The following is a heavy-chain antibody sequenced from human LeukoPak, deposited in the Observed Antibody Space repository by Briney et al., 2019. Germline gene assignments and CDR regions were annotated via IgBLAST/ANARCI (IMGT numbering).Heavy chain of an antibody. Sequence: PGGSLRLSCAASGFTFSSYSMNWFRQAPGKGLEWVSSISSSSYIYYADSVKGRLTISRDNAKNSLYLQMNSLRAEDTAVYYCLASSNSVLAFDYWGQGTLVTVSS. CDR3: LASSNSVLAFDY. CDR1: GFTFSSYS. D-gene: IGHD4-23*01. CDR2: ISSSSYI. J-gene: IGHJ4*02. V-gene: IGHV3-21*01.